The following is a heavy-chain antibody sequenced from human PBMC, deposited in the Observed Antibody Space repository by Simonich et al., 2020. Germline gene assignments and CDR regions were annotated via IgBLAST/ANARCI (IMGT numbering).Heavy chain of an antibody. J-gene: IGHJ3*02. Sequence: QVQLVQSGAEVKKPGASVKVSCKASGYTFTGYYMHWVRQAPGQGIGWMGRINPNSGGTNYAQKVQGRVTMTRDTSISTAYMELSRLRSDDTAVYYCARDWYYYDSSGYYSDAFDIWGQGTMVTVSS. CDR2: INPNSGGT. CDR1: GYTFTGYY. V-gene: IGHV1-2*06. CDR3: ARDWYYYDSSGYYSDAFDI. D-gene: IGHD3-22*01.